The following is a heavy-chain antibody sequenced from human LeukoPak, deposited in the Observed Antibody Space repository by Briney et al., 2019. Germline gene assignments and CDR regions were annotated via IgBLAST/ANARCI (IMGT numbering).Heavy chain of an antibody. V-gene: IGHV3-53*01. CDR2: IYSGGST. CDR1: GFTVSSNY. CDR3: AREVYYYGMDV. Sequence: GGSLRLSCAASGFTVSSNYMSWVRQAPGKGLEWVSVIYSGGSTYCADSVKGRFTISRDNSKNTLYLQMNSLRAEDTAVYYCAREVYYYGMDVWGQGTTVTVSS. J-gene: IGHJ6*02.